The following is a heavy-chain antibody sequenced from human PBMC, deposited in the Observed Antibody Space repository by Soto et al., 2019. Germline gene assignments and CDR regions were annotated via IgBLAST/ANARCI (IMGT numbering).Heavy chain of an antibody. CDR1: GFTFSSYA. CDR2: ISGSGGST. V-gene: IGHV3-23*01. D-gene: IGHD3-22*01. J-gene: IGHJ4*02. CDR3: AKDRYYYDSSGYSPNFDY. Sequence: GGSLRLSCAASGFTFSSYAMSWVRQAPGKGLEWVSAISGSGGSTYYADSVKGRFTISRDNSKNTLYLQMNSLRAEDTAVYYCAKDRYYYDSSGYSPNFDYWGQGTLVTVSS.